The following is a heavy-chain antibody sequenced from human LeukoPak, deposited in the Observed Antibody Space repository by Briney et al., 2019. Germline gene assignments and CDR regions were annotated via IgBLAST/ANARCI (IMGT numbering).Heavy chain of an antibody. D-gene: IGHD3-9*01. V-gene: IGHV1-18*01. J-gene: IGHJ5*02. Sequence: ASVKVSCKASGYTFTSYGISWVRQAPGQGLEWMGWISAYNGNTNYAQKLQGRVTMTTDTSTSTAYMELRSLRSDDTAVYYCARDGPVGIVGYDISSSFNWFDPWGQGTLVTVSS. CDR3: ARDGPVGIVGYDISSSFNWFDP. CDR1: GYTFTSYG. CDR2: ISAYNGNT.